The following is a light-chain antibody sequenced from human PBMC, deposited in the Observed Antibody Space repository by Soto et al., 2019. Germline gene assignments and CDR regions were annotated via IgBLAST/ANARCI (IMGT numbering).Light chain of an antibody. J-gene: IGLJ3*02. CDR2: DVS. Sequence: QSVLTQPRSASGSPGQSVTISCTGTSSDVGAYNYVSWYQHHPGKAPKVMIYDVSERPSGVPDRFSGSKSDNKASLTISGLQAEDEADYYCCSYAGSYSWVFGGGTKLTVL. V-gene: IGLV2-11*01. CDR3: CSYAGSYSWV. CDR1: SSDVGAYNY.